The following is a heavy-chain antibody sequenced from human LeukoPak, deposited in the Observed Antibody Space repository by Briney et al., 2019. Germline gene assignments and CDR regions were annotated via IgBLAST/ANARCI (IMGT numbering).Heavy chain of an antibody. Sequence: GGSLRLSCAASGFTFSGYAMSWVRQAPGKGLEWVAGLTGSGASSYYGDSVKGRFTISRDNAKNSLYLQMNSLRAEDTAVYYCARVLGYDSPPRYYFDLWGRGTLVTVSS. D-gene: IGHD5-12*01. CDR2: LTGSGASS. CDR1: GFTFSGYA. V-gene: IGHV3-23*01. CDR3: ARVLGYDSPPRYYFDL. J-gene: IGHJ2*01.